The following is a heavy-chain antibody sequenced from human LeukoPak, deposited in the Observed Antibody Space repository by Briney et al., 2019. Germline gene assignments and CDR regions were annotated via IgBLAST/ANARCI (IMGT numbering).Heavy chain of an antibody. Sequence: KTGGSLRLSCAASGFTFSNSWMSWVRQAPGKGLEWVGRIKSNTDGGTSDYAAPGKGRFTISRDDSKNTLYLQMNSLKTEDTAVYYCTTAGSSWYDDYWGQGTLVTVSS. CDR3: TTAGSSWYDDY. CDR2: IKSNTDGGTS. D-gene: IGHD6-13*01. V-gene: IGHV3-15*01. J-gene: IGHJ4*02. CDR1: GFTFSNSW.